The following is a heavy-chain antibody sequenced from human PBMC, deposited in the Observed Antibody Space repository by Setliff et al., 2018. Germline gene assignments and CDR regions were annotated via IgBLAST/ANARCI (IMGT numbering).Heavy chain of an antibody. CDR2: ISSSGSTI. CDR3: ARDGAGWYYYDSSGYYRYYFDY. J-gene: IGHJ4*02. Sequence: LSLTCAVYGGSFSGYYMSWIRQAPGKGLEWVSYISSSGSTIYYADSVKGRFTISRDNAKNSLYLQMNSLRAEDTAVYYCARDGAGWYYYDSSGYYRYYFDYWGQGTLVTVSS. CDR1: GGSFSGYY. V-gene: IGHV3-11*01. D-gene: IGHD3-22*01.